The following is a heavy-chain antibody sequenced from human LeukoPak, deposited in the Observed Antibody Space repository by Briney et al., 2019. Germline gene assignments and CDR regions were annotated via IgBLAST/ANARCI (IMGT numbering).Heavy chain of an antibody. Sequence: GGSLRLSCAASGFTFSSYSMNWVRQAPGKGLEWVSSISSSSSYIYYADSVKGRFTISRDNSKNTLYLQMNSLRAEDTAVYYCASRGTVVPAAIVPFDYWGQGTLVTVSS. V-gene: IGHV3-21*04. D-gene: IGHD2-2*01. J-gene: IGHJ4*02. CDR3: ASRGTVVPAAIVPFDY. CDR1: GFTFSSYS. CDR2: ISSSSSYI.